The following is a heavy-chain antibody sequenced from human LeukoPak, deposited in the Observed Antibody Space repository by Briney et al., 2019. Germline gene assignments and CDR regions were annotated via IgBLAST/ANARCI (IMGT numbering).Heavy chain of an antibody. D-gene: IGHD3-3*01. CDR1: GFTFSSYW. CDR2: IKQDGSEK. J-gene: IGHJ4*02. Sequence: GGSLRLSCAASGFTFSSYWMSWVRQAPGKGLEWVANIKQDGSEKYYVDSVKGRFTISRDNAKNSLYLQMNSLRAGDTAVYYCARGLYGWIFGVVSDWGQGTLVTVSS. CDR3: ARGLYGWIFGVVSD. V-gene: IGHV3-7*01.